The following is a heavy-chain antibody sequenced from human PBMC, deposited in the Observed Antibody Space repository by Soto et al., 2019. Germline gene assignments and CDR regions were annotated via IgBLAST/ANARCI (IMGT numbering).Heavy chain of an antibody. V-gene: IGHV4-59*08. CDR2: MYNSGST. CDR3: ASLVVTAHNWFDP. J-gene: IGHJ5*02. CDR1: GGSISGYY. D-gene: IGHD2-21*02. Sequence: SETLSLTCTVSGGSISGYYWSWIRQPPGKGLEWIGYMYNSGSTDYNPSLKSRVTISVDTSKNQFSLKLSSVTAADTAVYYCASLVVTAHNWFDPWGQGTLVTVSS.